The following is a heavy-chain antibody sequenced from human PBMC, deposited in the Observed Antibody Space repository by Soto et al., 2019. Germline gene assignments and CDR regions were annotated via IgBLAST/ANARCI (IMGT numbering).Heavy chain of an antibody. CDR1: GGSISSYY. V-gene: IGHV4-59*01. CDR2: IYYNGST. D-gene: IGHD6-13*01. CDR3: ASYSIAEAGTFDY. Sequence: SETPSLTCTVSGGSISSYYWSWIRQPPGKGLEWIGYIYYNGSTNYNPSLKSRVTISVDTSKNQFSLKLSSVTAADTAVYYCASYSIAEAGTFDYWGQGTLVTVSS. J-gene: IGHJ4*02.